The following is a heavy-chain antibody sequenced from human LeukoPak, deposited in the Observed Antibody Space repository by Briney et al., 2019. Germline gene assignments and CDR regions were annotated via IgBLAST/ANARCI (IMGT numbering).Heavy chain of an antibody. CDR3: AKTGLSGELSPRPFDY. V-gene: IGHV3-23*01. J-gene: IGHJ4*02. CDR1: GFTFSSYA. D-gene: IGHD3-16*02. CDR2: ISGSGGST. Sequence: GGSLRLSCAASGFTFSSYAMSWVRQAPGKGLEWVSAISGSGGSTYYADSVKGRFTISRDNSKNTLYLQMNSLRAEDTAVYYCAKTGLSGELSPRPFDYWGQGTLVTVSS.